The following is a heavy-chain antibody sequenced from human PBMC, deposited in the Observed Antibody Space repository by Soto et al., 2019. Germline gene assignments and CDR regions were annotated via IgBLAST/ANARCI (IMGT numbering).Heavy chain of an antibody. J-gene: IGHJ5*02. V-gene: IGHV3-30*18. CDR2: ISYDGSNK. Sequence: GGSLRLSCAASGFTFSSYGMHWVRQAPGKGLEWVAVISYDGSNKYYADSVKGRFTISRDNSKNTLYLQMNSLRAEDTAVYYCAKDPYKRGGDNWFDPWGQGTLVTVSS. D-gene: IGHD1-20*01. CDR3: AKDPYKRGGDNWFDP. CDR1: GFTFSSYG.